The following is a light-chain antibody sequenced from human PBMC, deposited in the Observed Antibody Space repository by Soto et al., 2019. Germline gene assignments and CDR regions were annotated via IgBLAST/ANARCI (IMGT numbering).Light chain of an antibody. CDR2: ANN. CDR1: SFNIGAGYD. J-gene: IGLJ3*02. Sequence: QSVLTQPPSVSGAPGQRVTISCTGSSFNIGAGYDVHWYQQLPGTASKLLIYANNNRPSGVPDRFSGSKSGTSASLAITGLQAEDEADYYCQSYDSSLSGSVFGGGTKLTVL. V-gene: IGLV1-40*01. CDR3: QSYDSSLSGSV.